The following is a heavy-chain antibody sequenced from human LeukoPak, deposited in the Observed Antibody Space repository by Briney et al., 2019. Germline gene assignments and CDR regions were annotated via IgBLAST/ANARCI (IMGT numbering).Heavy chain of an antibody. V-gene: IGHV3-21*01. CDR1: GFTFSSYG. J-gene: IGHJ4*02. CDR3: ARDMVRGYLDY. Sequence: GGSLRLSCAASGFTFSSYGMHWVRQAPGKGLEWVSSISSSSSYIYYADSVKGRFTISRDNAKNSLYLQMNSLRAEDTAVYYCARDMVRGYLDYWGQGTLVTVSS. D-gene: IGHD3-10*01. CDR2: ISSSSSYI.